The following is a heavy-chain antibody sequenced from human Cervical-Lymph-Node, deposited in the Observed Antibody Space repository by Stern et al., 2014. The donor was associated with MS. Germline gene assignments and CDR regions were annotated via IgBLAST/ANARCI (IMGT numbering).Heavy chain of an antibody. Sequence: QLVQSGAEVKKPGSSVKVSCKASGGTFSSYAIRWVRQDPGHGLEWLGGIIHICGTANSAQKFQGRVTITADESTSTAYMELSSLRSEDTAVYYCARAAHSSSWYPTGYYGMDVWGQGTTVTVSS. CDR2: IIHICGTA. CDR1: GGTFSSYA. V-gene: IGHV1-69*01. D-gene: IGHD6-13*01. CDR3: ARAAHSSSWYPTGYYGMDV. J-gene: IGHJ6*02.